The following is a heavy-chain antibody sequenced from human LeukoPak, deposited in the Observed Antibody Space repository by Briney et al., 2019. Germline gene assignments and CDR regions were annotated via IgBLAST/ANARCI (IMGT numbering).Heavy chain of an antibody. V-gene: IGHV4-61*01. CDR3: ARDRDYYDFWSGYSDDAFDI. CDR1: GGSISSGSYY. J-gene: IGHJ3*02. Sequence: SETLSLTCTVTGGSISSGSYYWSWIRQPPGKGLEWIGYIYYSGSTNYNPSLKSRVTISVDTSKNQFSLKLSSVTAADTAVYYCARDRDYYDFWSGYSDDAFDIWGQGTMVTVSS. CDR2: IYYSGST. D-gene: IGHD3-3*01.